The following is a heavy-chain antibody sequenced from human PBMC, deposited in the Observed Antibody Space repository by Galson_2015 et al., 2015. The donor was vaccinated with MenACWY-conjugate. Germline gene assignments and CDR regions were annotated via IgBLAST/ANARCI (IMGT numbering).Heavy chain of an antibody. CDR2: INPSGGST. CDR3: ARLRGTDSSSVYYFDY. CDR1: GYTFTSYY. V-gene: IGHV1-46*01. Sequence: SVKVSCKASGYTFTSYYMHWVRQAPGQGLEWMGIINPSGGSTSYAQKFQGRVTMTRDTSTSTVYMELSSLRSEDTAVYYCARLRGTDSSSVYYFDYWGQGTLVTVSS. D-gene: IGHD6-13*01. J-gene: IGHJ4*02.